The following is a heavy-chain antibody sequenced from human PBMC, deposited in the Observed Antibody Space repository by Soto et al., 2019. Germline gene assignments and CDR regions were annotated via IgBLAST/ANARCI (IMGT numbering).Heavy chain of an antibody. CDR2: IYYSGST. V-gene: IGHV4-59*08. Sequence: SDTLSLTFTVSCGSISSYYCIWIRQPPGKGLEWIGYIYYSGSTNYNPSLKSRVTISVDTSKNQFSLKLSSVTAADTAVYYCARRYGYSFDYWGQGTLVTVSS. CDR1: CGSISSYY. CDR3: ARRYGYSFDY. J-gene: IGHJ4*02. D-gene: IGHD1-1*01.